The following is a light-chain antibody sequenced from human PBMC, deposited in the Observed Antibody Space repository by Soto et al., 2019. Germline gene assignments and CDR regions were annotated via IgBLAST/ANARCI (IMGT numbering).Light chain of an antibody. J-gene: IGKJ3*01. CDR2: AAS. Sequence: EIVLTQSPGTLSLSPGDRATLSCRASHSINTSFLAWFQQKPGQAPRLLIYAASTRATGIPDRFSGSASETDFTLTINRLEPEDSPVYYCQQYASAPFSLGPGTKVDIK. CDR3: QQYASAPFS. CDR1: HSINTSF. V-gene: IGKV3-20*01.